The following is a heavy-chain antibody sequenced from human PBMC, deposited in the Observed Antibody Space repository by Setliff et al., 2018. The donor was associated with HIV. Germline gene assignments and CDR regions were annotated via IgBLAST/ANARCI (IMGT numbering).Heavy chain of an antibody. D-gene: IGHD4-17*01. Sequence: PGGSLRLSCAASGFRFTTYWMSWVRQAPGKGLEWLANVKQDGSEQYYADSVKGRFTISRDNAKYSLYLQMNTLRVEDTAVYYCMYGGRTATTHWGQGTLVTVSS. CDR1: GFRFTTYW. V-gene: IGHV3-7*01. J-gene: IGHJ4*02. CDR2: VKQDGSEQ. CDR3: MYGGRTATTH.